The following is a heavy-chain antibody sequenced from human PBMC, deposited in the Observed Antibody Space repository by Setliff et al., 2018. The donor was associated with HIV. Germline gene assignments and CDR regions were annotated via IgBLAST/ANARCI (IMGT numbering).Heavy chain of an antibody. CDR1: GFSLSNARMG. D-gene: IGHD3-10*01. J-gene: IGHJ3*02. V-gene: IGHV2-26*01. Sequence: SGPTLVNPTETLTLTCTVSGFSLSNARMGVSWIRQPPGKALEWLAHIFSNDEKSYSTSLKSRLTISKDTSKSQVVLSMTNMDPVDTATYYCAHLRSGVFDAFDIWGQGTMVTVS. CDR3: AHLRSGVFDAFDI. CDR2: IFSNDEK.